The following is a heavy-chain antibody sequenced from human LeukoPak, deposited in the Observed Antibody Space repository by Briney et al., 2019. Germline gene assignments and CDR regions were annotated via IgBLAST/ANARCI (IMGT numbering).Heavy chain of an antibody. CDR1: GFTFSSYW. D-gene: IGHD3-22*01. CDR2: IKQDGSEK. V-gene: IGHV3-7*01. J-gene: IGHJ3*02. CDR3: ARSLRLYYYDTSGPDAFDI. Sequence: PGGSLRLSCAASGFTFSSYWMSWVRPAPGKGLEWVANIKQDGSEKYYVDSVKGRFTISRDNAKNSLYLQMNSLRAEDTAVYYCARSLRLYYYDTSGPDAFDIWGQGTMVTVSS.